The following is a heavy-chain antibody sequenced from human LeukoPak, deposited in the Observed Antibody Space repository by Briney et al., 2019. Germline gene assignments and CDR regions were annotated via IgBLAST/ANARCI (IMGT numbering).Heavy chain of an antibody. CDR1: GFSFSTYG. J-gene: IGHJ4*02. Sequence: PGRSLRLSCAVSGFSFSTYGMHWVRQAPGKGLEWVALIRYDETNTYYADSVKGRFTISRDNSKNTLYLQMSSLRAEDTAVYYCARDLNKGARGDYWGQGTLVTVSS. V-gene: IGHV3-33*01. CDR3: ARDLNKGARGDY. CDR2: IRYDETNT. D-gene: IGHD2/OR15-2a*01.